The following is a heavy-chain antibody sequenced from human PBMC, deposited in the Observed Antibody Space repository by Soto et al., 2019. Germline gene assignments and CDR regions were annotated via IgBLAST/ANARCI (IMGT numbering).Heavy chain of an antibody. D-gene: IGHD3-22*01. Sequence: GGSLRLSCAASGFTFSSYAMSWVRQAPGKGLEWVSAISGSGGSTYYADSVKGRFTISRDNSKNTLYLQMNSLRAEDTAVYYCAKDMGYDSSGSLDYWGKGILVTVSS. J-gene: IGHJ4*02. CDR2: ISGSGGST. CDR1: GFTFSSYA. CDR3: AKDMGYDSSGSLDY. V-gene: IGHV3-23*01.